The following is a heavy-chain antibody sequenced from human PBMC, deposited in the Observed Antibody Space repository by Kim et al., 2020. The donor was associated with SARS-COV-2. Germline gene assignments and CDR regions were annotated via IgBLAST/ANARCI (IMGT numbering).Heavy chain of an antibody. CDR2: ISVTDAI. Sequence: GGSLRLSCAASGFTFTTYNMNWVRQDPGKGLEWISYISVTDAIYYADSVKGRFTISRDYAKNSLDLQMNSLRDEDTAVYYCARDWNWGIDVWGQGTLVTVSS. CDR1: GFTFTTYN. CDR3: ARDWNWGIDV. V-gene: IGHV3-48*02. J-gene: IGHJ4*02. D-gene: IGHD7-27*01.